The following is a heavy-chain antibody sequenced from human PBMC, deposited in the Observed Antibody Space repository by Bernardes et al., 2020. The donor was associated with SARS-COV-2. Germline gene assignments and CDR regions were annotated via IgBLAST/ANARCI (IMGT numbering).Heavy chain of an antibody. CDR3: ARGLSIVVVANNWFDP. J-gene: IGHJ5*02. CDR2: INHSGST. Sequence: SETLSLTCAVYGGSFSGYYWSWIRQPPGKGLEWIGEINHSGSTNYNPSLKSRVTISVDTSKNQFSLKLSSVTAADTAVYYCARGLSIVVVANNWFDPWGQGTLVTVSS. CDR1: GGSFSGYY. V-gene: IGHV4-34*01. D-gene: IGHD2-15*01.